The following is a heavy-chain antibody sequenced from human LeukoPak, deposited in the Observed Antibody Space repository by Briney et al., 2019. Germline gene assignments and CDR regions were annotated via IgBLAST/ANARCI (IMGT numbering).Heavy chain of an antibody. CDR3: ALADYYDSSGYYYHRY. CDR2: ISYGGST. CDR1: GGSISSNSNY. V-gene: IGHV4-39*07. J-gene: IGHJ4*02. D-gene: IGHD3-22*01. Sequence: SETLSLTCTVSGGSISSNSNYWAWIRQPPGRGLEWIGSISYGGSTYYSPSLESRVTISVDTSKNQFSLKLSSVTAADTAVYYCALADYYDSSGYYYHRYWGQGTLVTVSS.